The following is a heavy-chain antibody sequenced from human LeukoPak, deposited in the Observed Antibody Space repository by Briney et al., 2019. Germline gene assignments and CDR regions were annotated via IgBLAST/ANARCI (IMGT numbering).Heavy chain of an antibody. CDR3: AKAGNLRYFDWLYYFDY. CDR1: GFTFSSYS. D-gene: IGHD3-9*01. V-gene: IGHV4-38-2*01. CDR2: IYYSGST. J-gene: IGHJ4*02. Sequence: GSLRLSCAASGFTFSSYSMNWIRQPPGKGLEWIGSIYYSGSTYYNPSLKSRVTISVDTSKNQFSLKLSSVTAADTAVYYCAKAGNLRYFDWLYYFDYWGQGTLVTVSS.